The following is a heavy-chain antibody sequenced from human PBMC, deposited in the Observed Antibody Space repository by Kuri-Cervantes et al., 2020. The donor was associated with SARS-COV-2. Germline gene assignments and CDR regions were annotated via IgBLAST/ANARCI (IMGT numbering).Heavy chain of an antibody. D-gene: IGHD2-15*01. Sequence: GGSLRLSCAASGFTFSSYWMSWVRQAPGKGLEWVANIKQDGSEKYYVDSVKGRFTISRDNAKNSLYLQMNSLRAEDTAVYYCARERCSGGSCYPRGGMDVWGQGTTVTVSS. CDR1: GFTFSSYW. V-gene: IGHV3-7*01. J-gene: IGHJ6*02. CDR3: ARERCSGGSCYPRGGMDV. CDR2: IKQDGSEK.